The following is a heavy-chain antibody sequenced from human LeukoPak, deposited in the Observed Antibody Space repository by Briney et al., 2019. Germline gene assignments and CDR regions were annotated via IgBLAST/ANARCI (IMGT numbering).Heavy chain of an antibody. CDR3: ARHGSMARGWFDP. J-gene: IGHJ5*02. Sequence: PSETLSLTCAVYGGSFSGFYWSWIRRPLGKGLEWIGEINHSGSTNYNPSLKSRVTISVDTSKNQFSLKLSSVTAADTAVYYCARHGSMARGWFDPWGQGTLVTVSS. V-gene: IGHV4-34*01. CDR2: INHSGST. D-gene: IGHD2-15*01. CDR1: GGSFSGFY.